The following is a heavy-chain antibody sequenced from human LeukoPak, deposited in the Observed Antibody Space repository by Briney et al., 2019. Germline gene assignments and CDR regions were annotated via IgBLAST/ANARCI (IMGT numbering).Heavy chain of an antibody. Sequence: GGSLRLSCAASGFTFSSYSMNWVRQAPGKGLERVSSINSDSIYIYYADSMRGRFTISRDNAKNLLFLQMNSLTEDDTAVYYCTRDAGGGTQRDGWFDPWGQGTLVTVSS. CDR1: GFTFSSYS. CDR2: INSDSIYI. V-gene: IGHV3-21*01. D-gene: IGHD2-8*02. J-gene: IGHJ5*02. CDR3: TRDAGGGTQRDGWFDP.